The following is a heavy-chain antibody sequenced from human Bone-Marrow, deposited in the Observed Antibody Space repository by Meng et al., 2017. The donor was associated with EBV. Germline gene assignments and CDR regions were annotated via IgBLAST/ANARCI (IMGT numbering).Heavy chain of an antibody. Sequence: LPRQEAGPGLVKPSETLALTCTVSGGSISSSSYYWGWIRQPPGKGLEWIGSIYYSGSTYYNPSLKSRVTISVDTSKNQFSLKLSSVTAADTAVYYCAREYDSSGYSDYWGQGTLVTVSS. J-gene: IGHJ4*02. D-gene: IGHD3-22*01. V-gene: IGHV4-39*07. CDR3: AREYDSSGYSDY. CDR2: IYYSGST. CDR1: GGSISSSSYY.